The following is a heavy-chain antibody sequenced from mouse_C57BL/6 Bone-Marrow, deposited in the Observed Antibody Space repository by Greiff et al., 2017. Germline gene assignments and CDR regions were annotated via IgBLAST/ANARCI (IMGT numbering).Heavy chain of an antibody. CDR1: GYAFSSYW. CDR3: ARWPLRCSWYAMDY. D-gene: IGHD1-1*01. J-gene: IGHJ4*01. Sequence: QVQLQQSGAELVKPGASVKISCKASGYAFSSYWMNWVKQRPGKGLEWIGQIYPGDGDTNYNGKFKGKATLTADKSSSTAYMQLSSLTSEDSAVYFCARWPLRCSWYAMDYWGQGTSVTVSS. CDR2: IYPGDGDT. V-gene: IGHV1-80*01.